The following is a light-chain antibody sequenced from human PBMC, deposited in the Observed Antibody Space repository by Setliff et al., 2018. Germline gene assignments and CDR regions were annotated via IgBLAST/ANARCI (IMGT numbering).Light chain of an antibody. Sequence: QSVLTQPASVSGSPGQSTTISCTGTSSDVGAYNYVSWYQQHTGKAPKLIIYDVSKRPSGVSNRFSGSKSGNTASLTISGLQAEDEADYYCCSYAGISTFGPYVFGTGTKVTVL. CDR1: SSDVGAYNY. CDR2: DVS. V-gene: IGLV2-23*02. CDR3: CSYAGISTFGPYV. J-gene: IGLJ1*01.